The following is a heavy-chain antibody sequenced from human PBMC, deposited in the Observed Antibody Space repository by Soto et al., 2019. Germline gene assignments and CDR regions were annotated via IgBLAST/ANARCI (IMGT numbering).Heavy chain of an antibody. V-gene: IGHV1-18*01. J-gene: IGHJ6*02. CDR1: GYTFTSYG. CDR2: ISAYNGNT. D-gene: IGHD3-3*01. Sequence: ASVKVSCKASGYTFTSYGISWVRQAPGQGLEWMGWISAYNGNTNYAQKLQGRVTMTTDTSTSTAYMELRSLRSDDTAVYYCARDTIFGVVISGYYYYGMDVWGQGTTVTVSS. CDR3: ARDTIFGVVISGYYYYGMDV.